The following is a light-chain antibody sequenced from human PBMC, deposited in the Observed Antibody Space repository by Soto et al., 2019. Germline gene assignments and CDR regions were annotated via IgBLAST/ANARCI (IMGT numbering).Light chain of an antibody. CDR3: QQYGRSPPLI. CDR2: GAS. V-gene: IGKV3-20*01. Sequence: EIVLTQSPGTLSLSPGVRATLSCRASQSVSSNYLAWYQQKPGQAPRLLIYGASTRATGIPDRISGSGSGTDFTLTISRLEPEDFAVYYCQQYGRSPPLIFGGGTKVEIK. CDR1: QSVSSNY. J-gene: IGKJ4*01.